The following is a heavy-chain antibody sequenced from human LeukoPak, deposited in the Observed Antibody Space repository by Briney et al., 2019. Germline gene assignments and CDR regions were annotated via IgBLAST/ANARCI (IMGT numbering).Heavy chain of an antibody. Sequence: PGGSLRLSCAASGFTFSSYGMHWVRQAPGKGLEWVAIIRYDGSNKYYADSVKGRFTISRDNSKNTLYLQMNSLRAEDTAVYYCAILMTTVTHFDYWGQGTLVTVSS. CDR3: AILMTTVTHFDY. V-gene: IGHV3-30*02. CDR1: GFTFSSYG. D-gene: IGHD4-17*01. CDR2: IRYDGSNK. J-gene: IGHJ4*02.